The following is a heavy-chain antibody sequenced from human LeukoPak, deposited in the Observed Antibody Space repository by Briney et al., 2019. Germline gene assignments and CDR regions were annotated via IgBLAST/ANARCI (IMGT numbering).Heavy chain of an antibody. Sequence: PSETLSLTCTVSGGSISSHYWSWIRQPPGKGLEWIGYIYYSGSTNYNPSLKSRVTISVDTSKNQFSLKLSPVTAADTAVYYCARNLWFGELIFDYWGQGTLVTVSS. CDR3: ARNLWFGELIFDY. V-gene: IGHV4-59*11. D-gene: IGHD3-10*01. J-gene: IGHJ4*02. CDR1: GGSISSHY. CDR2: IYYSGST.